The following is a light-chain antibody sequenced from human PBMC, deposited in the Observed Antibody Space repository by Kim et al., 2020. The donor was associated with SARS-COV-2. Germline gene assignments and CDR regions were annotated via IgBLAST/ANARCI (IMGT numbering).Light chain of an antibody. CDR3: QRSRNWPPT. J-gene: IGKJ2*01. V-gene: IGKV3-15*01. CDR2: DAS. Sequence: VSPGESATLACRASQNIWTSVAWYQQRGGQAPRLLIVDASTRTNGAPARFSGSGSGTEFTLTITSLQPEDSAVYYCQRSRNWPPTFGQGTKLEI. CDR1: QNIWTS.